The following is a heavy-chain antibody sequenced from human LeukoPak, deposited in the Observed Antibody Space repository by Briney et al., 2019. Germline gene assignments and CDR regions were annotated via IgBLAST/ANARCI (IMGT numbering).Heavy chain of an antibody. J-gene: IGHJ6*02. CDR2: ISSSSSTI. CDR1: GFTFSSYS. V-gene: IGHV3-48*01. D-gene: IGHD3-10*01. CDR3: AKWLWFGEPTTYYYYYGMDV. Sequence: GGSLRLSCAASGFTFSSYSMIWVRQAPGKGLEWVSYISSSSSTIYYADSVKGRFTISRDNAKNSLYLQMNSLRAEDTAVYYCAKWLWFGEPTTYYYYYGMDVWGQGTTVTVSS.